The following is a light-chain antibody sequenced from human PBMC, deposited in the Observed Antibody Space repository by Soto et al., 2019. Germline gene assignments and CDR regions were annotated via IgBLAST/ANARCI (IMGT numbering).Light chain of an antibody. CDR2: GAS. J-gene: IGKJ1*01. CDR3: QQYNHWWT. CDR1: QSVSTN. V-gene: IGKV3-15*01. Sequence: EIVMTQSPATLSVSPGERAALSCRASQSVSTNLVWYQQKPGQAPRLLIYGASTRATGVPGRFSGTGSGTKFTLTISSLQSEDSAVYYCQQYNHWWTFGPGTKVEI.